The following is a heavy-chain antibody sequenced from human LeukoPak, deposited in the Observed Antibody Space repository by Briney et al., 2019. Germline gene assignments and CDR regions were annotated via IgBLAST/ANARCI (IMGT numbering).Heavy chain of an antibody. CDR2: IGAYSGDT. CDR1: GYTFTSYG. V-gene: IGHV1-18*01. Sequence: ASVKVSCKASGYTFTSYGISWVRQAPGQGLEWMGWIGAYSGDTNYAQKFQGRVTMTRNTSISTAYMELSSLRSEDTAVYYCARGHSPAWFYSSGWYTHDPGTPYYYYYYGMDVWGQGTTVTVSS. CDR3: ARGHSPAWFYSSGWYTHDPGTPYYYYYYGMDV. D-gene: IGHD6-19*01. J-gene: IGHJ6*02.